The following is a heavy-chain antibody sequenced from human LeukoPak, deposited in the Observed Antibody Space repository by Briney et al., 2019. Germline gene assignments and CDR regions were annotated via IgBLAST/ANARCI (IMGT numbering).Heavy chain of an antibody. D-gene: IGHD3-3*01. CDR1: GFTFSSYA. V-gene: IGHV3-23*01. CDR3: AKDLDYDFWSGPQFDY. Sequence: GGSLRLSCAASGFTFSSYAMSWVRRAPGKGLEWVSAISGSGGSTYYADSVKGRFTISRDNSKNTLYLRMNSLRAEDTAVYYCAKDLDYDFWSGPQFDYWGQGTLVTVSS. J-gene: IGHJ4*02. CDR2: ISGSGGST.